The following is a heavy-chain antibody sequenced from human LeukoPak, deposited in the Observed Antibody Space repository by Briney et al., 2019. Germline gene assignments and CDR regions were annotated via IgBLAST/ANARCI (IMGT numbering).Heavy chain of an antibody. J-gene: IGHJ3*02. D-gene: IGHD1-14*01. CDR1: GYTLTELS. Sequence: GASVKVSCKVSGYTLTELSMHWVRQAPGKGLEWMGGFDPEDGETIYAQKFQGRVTMTEDTSTDTAYMELSSLRSEDTAVYCCATSHLTGDAFDIWGQGTMVTASS. V-gene: IGHV1-24*01. CDR2: FDPEDGET. CDR3: ATSHLTGDAFDI.